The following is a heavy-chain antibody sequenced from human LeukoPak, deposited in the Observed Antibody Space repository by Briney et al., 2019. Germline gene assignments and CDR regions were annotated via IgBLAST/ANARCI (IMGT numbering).Heavy chain of an antibody. CDR1: GFTFSSYA. D-gene: IGHD3-16*01. Sequence: GGSLRLSCAASGFTFSSYAMHWVRQAPGKGLEWVAVISYDGSNKYYADSVKGRFTISRDNSKNTLYLQMNSLRAEDTAVYYCARDGLLGYFDYWGQGTLVTISS. CDR3: ARDGLLGYFDY. J-gene: IGHJ4*02. CDR2: ISYDGSNK. V-gene: IGHV3-30-3*01.